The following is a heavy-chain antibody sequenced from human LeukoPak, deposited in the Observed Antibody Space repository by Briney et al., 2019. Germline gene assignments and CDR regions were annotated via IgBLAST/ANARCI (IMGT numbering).Heavy chain of an antibody. J-gene: IGHJ5*02. CDR3: ARDYDVLTAYPPTQLFDP. Sequence: SETLSLTCTVSGGSISSGSYYWSRIRQPAGKGLEWIGRIYTSGSTNYNPSLKSRVTISVDTSKNQFSLKLSSVTAADTAVYYCARDYDVLTAYPPTQLFDPWGQGTLVTVSS. V-gene: IGHV4-61*02. D-gene: IGHD3-9*01. CDR2: IYTSGST. CDR1: GGSISSGSYY.